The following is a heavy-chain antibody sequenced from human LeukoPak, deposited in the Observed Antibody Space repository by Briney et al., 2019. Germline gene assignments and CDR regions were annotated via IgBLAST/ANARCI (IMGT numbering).Heavy chain of an antibody. CDR3: ARWAGYCSITNCYTAFDF. V-gene: IGHV1-69*01. J-gene: IGHJ4*02. CDR1: GGTFSSYA. Sequence: SVKVSCKASGGTFSSYAISWVRQAPGQGLEWMGGILPIFGTANYAQKFQGRVTITADESTSTAYMELSSLRSEDTAVYYCARWAGYCSITNCYTAFDFWGQGTLVTVSS. D-gene: IGHD2-2*02. CDR2: ILPIFGTA.